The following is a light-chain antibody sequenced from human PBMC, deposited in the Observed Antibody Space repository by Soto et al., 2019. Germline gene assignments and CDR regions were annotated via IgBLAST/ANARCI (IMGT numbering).Light chain of an antibody. CDR2: AAS. V-gene: IGKV1-6*01. Sequence: AILLTQSPSSLSASVGDRVTITCRASQGIDTSLSCYQQKPGKAPKLLIYAASNFQSGVPSRFSGSRSGTDFTLTISSLQPEDFATYYCLLDFSYFWAFGQGAKVDIK. J-gene: IGKJ1*01. CDR1: QGIDTS. CDR3: LLDFSYFWA.